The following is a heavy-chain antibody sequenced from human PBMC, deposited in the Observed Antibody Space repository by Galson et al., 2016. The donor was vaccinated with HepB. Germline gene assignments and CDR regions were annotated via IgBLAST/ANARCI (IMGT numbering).Heavy chain of an antibody. Sequence: SLRLSCAGSEFTFTSYAMNWVRQAPGKGLEWVSAITGDSSRTFYADSVKGRFTISRDNAKNSLYLQMNSLRTEDTAVYYCAAGGGFLAVSWGQGTLVTVSS. CDR3: AAGGGFLAVS. CDR2: ITGDSSRT. CDR1: EFTFTSYA. J-gene: IGHJ4*02. V-gene: IGHV3-23*01. D-gene: IGHD3-3*01.